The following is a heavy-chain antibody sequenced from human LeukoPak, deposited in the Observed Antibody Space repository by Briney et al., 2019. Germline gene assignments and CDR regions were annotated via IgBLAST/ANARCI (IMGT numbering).Heavy chain of an antibody. J-gene: IGHJ4*02. CDR2: IYTSGST. D-gene: IGHD3-3*01. V-gene: IGHV4-4*07. CDR1: GGSISSYY. Sequence: SETLSLTCTVSGGSISSYYWSWIRQPAGKGLEWIGRIYTSGSTNYNPSLKSRVTMSVDTSKNQFSLKLSSVTAADTAVYYCARASDYDFWSGYVFDYWGQGTLVTVSS. CDR3: ARASDYDFWSGYVFDY.